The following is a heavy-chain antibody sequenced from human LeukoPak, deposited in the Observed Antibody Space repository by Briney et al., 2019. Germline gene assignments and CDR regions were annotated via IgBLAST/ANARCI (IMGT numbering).Heavy chain of an antibody. D-gene: IGHD1-14*01. V-gene: IGHV4-39*07. CDR3: ARGGNNHYYHPFDI. J-gene: IGHJ3*02. Sequence: TASETLSLTCTVSGGSISSSSYYWGWIRQPPGKGLEWIGSIYYSGSTYYNPSLKSRVTISVDTSKNQFSLKLSSVTAADTAVYYCARGGNNHYYHPFDIWGQGTMVTVSS. CDR2: IYYSGST. CDR1: GGSISSSSYY.